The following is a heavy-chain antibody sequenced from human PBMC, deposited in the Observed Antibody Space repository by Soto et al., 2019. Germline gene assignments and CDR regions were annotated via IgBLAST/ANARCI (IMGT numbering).Heavy chain of an antibody. CDR1: GFTVSNNY. Sequence: EVQLVESGGGLVQPGGSLRLSCVASGFTVSNNYMTWVRQAPGKGLEWVSNMYSGGGTYYTDSVKGRFTISRDSSTNTLYLQMNSLRAEDTAFYYCTQDGGSRDWLTVNWGQGTLVTVSS. D-gene: IGHD3-9*01. V-gene: IGHV3-66*01. J-gene: IGHJ4*02. CDR2: MYSGGGT. CDR3: TQDGGSRDWLTVN.